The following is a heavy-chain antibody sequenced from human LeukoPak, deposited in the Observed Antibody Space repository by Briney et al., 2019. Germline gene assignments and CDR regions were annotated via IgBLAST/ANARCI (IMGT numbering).Heavy chain of an antibody. CDR2: LDPEDGET. CDR1: GYTLTELS. V-gene: IGHV1-24*01. CDR3: ARHSSSSPFYYYYGMDV. D-gene: IGHD6-6*01. J-gene: IGHJ6*02. Sequence: GASVKVSCKVSGYTLTELSMHWVRQAPGKGLEWMGGLDPEDGETIYAQKFQGRVTMTEDTSTDTAYMELSSLRSEDTAVYYCARHSSSSPFYYYYGMDVWGQGTTVTVSS.